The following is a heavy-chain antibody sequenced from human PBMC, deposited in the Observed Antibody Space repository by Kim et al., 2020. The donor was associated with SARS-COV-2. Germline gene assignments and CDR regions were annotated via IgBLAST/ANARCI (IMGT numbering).Heavy chain of an antibody. D-gene: IGHD5-18*01. V-gene: IGHV3-30*18. Sequence: GGSLRLSCAASGFTFSSYGMHWVRQAPGKGLEWVAVISYDGSNKYYADSVKGRFTISRDNSKNTLYLQMNSLRAEDTAVYYCAKERGYSYGWFDPWGQGT. J-gene: IGHJ5*02. CDR2: ISYDGSNK. CDR3: AKERGYSYGWFDP. CDR1: GFTFSSYG.